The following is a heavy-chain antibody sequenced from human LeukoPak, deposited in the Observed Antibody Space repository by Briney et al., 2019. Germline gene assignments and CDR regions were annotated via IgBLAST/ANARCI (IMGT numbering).Heavy chain of an antibody. D-gene: IGHD1-26*01. CDR3: ARHEGGCHYGGGYYFDY. J-gene: IGHJ4*02. V-gene: IGHV4-59*08. Sequence: SETLSLTCTVSGGSISSYYWSWIRQPPGKGLEWIGYIYYSGSTNYNPSLKSRVTISVDTSKNQFSLKLSSVTAADTAVYYCARHEGGCHYGGGYYFDYWGQGTLVTVSS. CDR1: GGSISSYY. CDR2: IYYSGST.